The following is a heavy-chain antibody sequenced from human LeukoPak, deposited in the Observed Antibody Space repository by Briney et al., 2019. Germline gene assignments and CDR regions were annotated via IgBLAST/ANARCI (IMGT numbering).Heavy chain of an antibody. CDR3: AKDRRDDYNFPPYFDY. CDR2: IWYDGSNK. CDR1: GFTFSSYG. J-gene: IGHJ4*02. D-gene: IGHD5-24*01. V-gene: IGHV3-33*06. Sequence: PGGSLRLSCAASGFTFSSYGMHWVRQAPGKGLEWVAVIWYDGSNKYYADSVKGRFTISRDNSKNTLYLQMNSLRAEDTAVYYCAKDRRDDYNFPPYFDYWGQGTLVTVSS.